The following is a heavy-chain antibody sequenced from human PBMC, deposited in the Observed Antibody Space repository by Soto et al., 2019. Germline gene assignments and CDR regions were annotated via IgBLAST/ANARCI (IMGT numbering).Heavy chain of an antibody. J-gene: IGHJ5*02. V-gene: IGHV1-18*01. CDR1: GYTFTSYG. CDR2: ISAYNGNT. CDR3: AKGRGEYDYVWGSYRPTEFDP. Sequence: ASVKVSCKASGYTFTSYGISWVRQAPGQGLEGKGWISAYNGNTNYAQKLQRRDTMTTDTSTSTAYMELRSLRSGDAAVYYCAKGRGEYDYVWGSYRPTEFDPWGEGTLVTVSS. D-gene: IGHD3-16*02.